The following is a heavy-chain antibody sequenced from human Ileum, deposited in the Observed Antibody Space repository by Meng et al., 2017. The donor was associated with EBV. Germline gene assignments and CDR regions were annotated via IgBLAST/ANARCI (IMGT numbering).Heavy chain of an antibody. D-gene: IGHD5-18*01. J-gene: IGHJ5*01. CDR1: GGSIGTSSYF. CDR2: IHYNGGT. Sequence: PGSRPGLVEPSETPSLTCPVSGGSIGTSSYFWGWNRQTPGKGLEWIGSIHYNGGTAYNPSLQSRVTMSVDTSKNQFSLRLTSVTAADTAVYYCAKEQDDGDRGIHRIDSWGQGTLVTVSS. V-gene: IGHV4-39*07. CDR3: AKEQDDGDRGIHRIDS.